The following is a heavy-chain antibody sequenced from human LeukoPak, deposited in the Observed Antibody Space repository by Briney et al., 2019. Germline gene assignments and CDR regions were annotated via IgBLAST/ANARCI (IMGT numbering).Heavy chain of an antibody. J-gene: IGHJ4*02. D-gene: IGHD5-12*01. CDR1: GYTFTSYG. CDR3: ARDRAVATIGGVDY. CDR2: ISAYNSNT. Sequence: ASVKVSCKASGYTFTSYGINWVRQAPGQGLEWMGWISAYNSNTHYAQKLQGRVTMTTDTSTSTAYMEVRSLRSDDTAVYYCARDRAVATIGGVDYWGQGTLVTVSS. V-gene: IGHV1-18*01.